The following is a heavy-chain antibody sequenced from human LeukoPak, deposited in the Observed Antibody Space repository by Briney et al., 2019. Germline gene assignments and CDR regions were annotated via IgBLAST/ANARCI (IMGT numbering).Heavy chain of an antibody. CDR3: ARGLLRGIARGYYFDY. CDR1: GGSISSYY. V-gene: IGHV4-59*12. CDR2: IYYSGST. J-gene: IGHJ4*02. D-gene: IGHD6-13*01. Sequence: SETLSLTCTVSGGSISSYYWSWIRQPPGKGLEWIGYIYYSGSTNYNPSLKSRVTISVDTSKNQFSLKLSSVTAADTAVYYCARGLLRGIARGYYFDYWGQGTLVTVSS.